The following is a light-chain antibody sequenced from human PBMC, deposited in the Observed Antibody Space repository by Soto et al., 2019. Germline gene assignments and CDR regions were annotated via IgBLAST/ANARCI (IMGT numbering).Light chain of an antibody. Sequence: EIVLTRYPGTLFLSGWERGHHYFWGSQSVSSRYLAWYQQKPGQAPRLLIYGASSRATGIPDRFSGSGSGTDFALTISRLEPEDFAVYYCQQYGSSPQTLGQGTKVDIK. J-gene: IGKJ1*01. CDR2: GAS. CDR3: QQYGSSPQT. CDR1: QSVSSRY. V-gene: IGKV3-20*01.